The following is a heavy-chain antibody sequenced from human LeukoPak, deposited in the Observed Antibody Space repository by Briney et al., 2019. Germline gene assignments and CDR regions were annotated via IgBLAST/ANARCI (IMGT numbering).Heavy chain of an antibody. Sequence: ASVKVSCKASGYTFTSYGISWVRQAPGQGLEWMGWVSAYNGNTNYAQKLQGRVTMTTDTSTSTAYMELRSLRSDDTAVYYSARYGSGSYTYYYYYGMDVWGKGTTVTVSS. D-gene: IGHD3-10*01. CDR1: GYTFTSYG. J-gene: IGHJ6*04. CDR3: ARYGSGSYTYYYYYGMDV. CDR2: VSAYNGNT. V-gene: IGHV1-18*04.